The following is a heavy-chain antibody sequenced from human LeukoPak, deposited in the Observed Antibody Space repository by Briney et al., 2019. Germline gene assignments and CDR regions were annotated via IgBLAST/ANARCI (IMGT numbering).Heavy chain of an antibody. CDR3: ARGPYGSGSYFDY. CDR2: IIPIFGTA. D-gene: IGHD3-10*01. V-gene: IGHV1-69*13. CDR1: GGTFSSYA. Sequence: SVKVSCKASGGTFSSYAISWVRQAPGQGLEWMGGIIPIFGTASYAQKFQGRVTITADESTSTAYMELSSLRSEDTAVYYCARGPYGSGSYFDYWGQGTLVTVSS. J-gene: IGHJ4*02.